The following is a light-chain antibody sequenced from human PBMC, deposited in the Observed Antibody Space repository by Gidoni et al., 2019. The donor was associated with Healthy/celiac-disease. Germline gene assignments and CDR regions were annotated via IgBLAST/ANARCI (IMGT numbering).Light chain of an antibody. CDR3: QKYNSAPLT. Sequence: DIEIAQSPSALSAPVGDRVTITRRASQGISNYLAWYQQKPGKVPKLLIYAASTLQSGVPYRFSGSGSGTDFTLTISSLQPEDVATYYCQKYNSAPLTFGGGTKVEIK. V-gene: IGKV1-27*01. J-gene: IGKJ4*01. CDR2: AAS. CDR1: QGISNY.